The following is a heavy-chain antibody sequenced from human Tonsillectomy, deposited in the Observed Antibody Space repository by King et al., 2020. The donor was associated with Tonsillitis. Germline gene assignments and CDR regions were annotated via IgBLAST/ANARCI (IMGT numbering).Heavy chain of an antibody. CDR2: IYYSGNT. D-gene: IGHD5-12*01. CDR3: ARVRGYSYGHGDY. J-gene: IGHJ4*02. Sequence: QLQESGPGLVKPSETLSLTCTVSGGAIRSSSYYWGWIRQPPGKGLEWIGSIYYSGNTYYNPSLNSRVAIPVDTSKKQLSLNLSSVTAADTAVYYCARVRGYSYGHGDYWGQGTLVTVSS. CDR1: GGAIRSSSYY. V-gene: IGHV4-39*01.